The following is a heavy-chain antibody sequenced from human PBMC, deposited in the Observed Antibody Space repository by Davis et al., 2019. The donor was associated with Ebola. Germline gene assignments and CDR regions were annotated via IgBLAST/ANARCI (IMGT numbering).Heavy chain of an antibody. CDR2: INPNSGGT. CDR1: GYTFTGYY. Sequence: AASVKVSCKASGYTFTGYYMHWVRQAPGQGLEWMGRINPNSGGTNYAQKFQGRVTMTRDTSISTAYMELSRLRSDDTAVYYCARGPYSSSWSNYYYYGMDVWGKGTTVTVSS. J-gene: IGHJ6*04. CDR3: ARGPYSSSWSNYYYYGMDV. V-gene: IGHV1-2*06. D-gene: IGHD6-13*01.